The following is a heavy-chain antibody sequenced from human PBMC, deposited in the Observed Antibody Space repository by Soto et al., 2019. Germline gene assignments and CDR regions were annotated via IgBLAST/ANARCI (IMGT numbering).Heavy chain of an antibody. D-gene: IGHD3-22*01. Sequence: EVQLVESGGDLVQPGGSLRLSCAASGFTFSTYWMHWVRQAPGKGLLWVSRIKTDGTYATYADSVKGRFTISRDNGKNTLYLQMNSLRVEDAAVYYWAAGGSGYYANWGQGTLVTVSS. CDR3: AAGGSGYYAN. J-gene: IGHJ4*02. CDR2: IKTDGTYA. CDR1: GFTFSTYW. V-gene: IGHV3-74*01.